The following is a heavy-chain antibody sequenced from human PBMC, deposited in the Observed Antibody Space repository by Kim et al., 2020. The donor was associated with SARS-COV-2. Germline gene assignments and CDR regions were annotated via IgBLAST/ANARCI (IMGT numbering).Heavy chain of an antibody. CDR2: ISGSGGST. CDR3: AKGMLDSSSWYNNWFDP. D-gene: IGHD6-13*01. Sequence: GGSLRLSCAASGFTFSSYAMSWVRQAPGKGLEWVSAISGSGGSTYYADSVKGRFTISRDNSKNTLYLQMNSLRAEDTAVYYCAKGMLDSSSWYNNWFDPWGQGTLVTVSS. CDR1: GFTFSSYA. V-gene: IGHV3-23*01. J-gene: IGHJ5*02.